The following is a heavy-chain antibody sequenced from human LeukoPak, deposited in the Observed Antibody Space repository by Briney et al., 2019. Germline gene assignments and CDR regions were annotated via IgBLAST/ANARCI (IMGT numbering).Heavy chain of an antibody. CDR2: IIPILGIA. CDR3: ARDDILTGYSPRFDY. Sequence: GASVKVSCKASGGTFSSYAISWVRQAPGQGLEWMGRIIPILGIANYAQKFQGRATITADKSTSTAYMELSSLRSEDTAVYYCARDDILTGYSPRFDYWGQGTLVTVSS. J-gene: IGHJ4*02. D-gene: IGHD3-9*01. CDR1: GGTFSSYA. V-gene: IGHV1-69*04.